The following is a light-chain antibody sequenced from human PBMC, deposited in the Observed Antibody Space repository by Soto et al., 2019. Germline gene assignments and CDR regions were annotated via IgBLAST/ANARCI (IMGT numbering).Light chain of an antibody. CDR2: DAS. CDR1: QPIRTW. CDR3: HQYNYYSPP. V-gene: IGKV1-5*01. J-gene: IGKJ1*01. Sequence: DIQVTQSPSTLSASVGDRVTITCRASQPIRTWLAWYQEKPGKAPKLLIYDASSLEGGVPSRLSGSGSGTEFTLTTSSLQPDDFATYYCHQYNYYSPPFGQGTKVDIX.